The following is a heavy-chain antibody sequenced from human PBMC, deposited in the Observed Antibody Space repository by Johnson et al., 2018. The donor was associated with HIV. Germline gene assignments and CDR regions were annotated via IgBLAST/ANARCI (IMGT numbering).Heavy chain of an antibody. CDR2: INWNGGRT. D-gene: IGHD4-17*01. V-gene: IGHV3-20*04. CDR3: AREGRMYYGAPRAAFDI. CDR1: GLTVDEYG. Sequence: VQLVESGGGVVRTGGYLRLSCGVSGLTVDEYGMSWVREDQGKGLEWVSGINWNGGRTGYADSVEGRFTISRVNAKNSRYLQLNSLRAEDTALYYCAREGRMYYGAPRAAFDIWGQGTMVTVSS. J-gene: IGHJ3*02.